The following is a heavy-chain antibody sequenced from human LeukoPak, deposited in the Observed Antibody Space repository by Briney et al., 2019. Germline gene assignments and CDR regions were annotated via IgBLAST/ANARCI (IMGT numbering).Heavy chain of an antibody. CDR2: IYYSGST. J-gene: IGHJ6*03. D-gene: IGHD5-18*01. Sequence: SETLSLTCTVSGGSISSSSHYWGWIRQPPGKGLEWIGSIYYSGSTYYNPSLKSRVTISVDTSKNQFSLKLSSVTAADTAVYYCASPAMAFIDQGRYNYYYYMDVWGKGTTVTVSS. CDR3: ASPAMAFIDQGRYNYYYYMDV. V-gene: IGHV4-39*01. CDR1: GGSISSSSHY.